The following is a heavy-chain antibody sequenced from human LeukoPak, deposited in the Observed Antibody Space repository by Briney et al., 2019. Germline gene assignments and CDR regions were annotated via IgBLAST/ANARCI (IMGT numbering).Heavy chain of an antibody. CDR3: ASGSVPTSYPYDAFDI. CDR2: IYYSGST. J-gene: IGHJ3*02. CDR1: GGSFSDYY. Sequence: SETLSLTCGVYGGSFSDYYWSWIRQPPGKGLEWIGYIYYSGSTNYNPSLKSRVTISVDTSKNQFSLKLSSVTAADTAVYYCASGSVPTSYPYDAFDIWGQGTMVTVSS. D-gene: IGHD1-26*01. V-gene: IGHV4-59*01.